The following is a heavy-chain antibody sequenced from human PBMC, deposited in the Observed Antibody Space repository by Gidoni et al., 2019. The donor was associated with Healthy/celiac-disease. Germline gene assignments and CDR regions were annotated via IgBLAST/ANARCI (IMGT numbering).Heavy chain of an antibody. Sequence: QLQLQESGPGLVKPSETLSLPCTVSGGPISSSSYYWGWIRQPPGKGLEWIGSIYYSGSTYYNPSLKSRVTISVDTSKNQFSLKLSSVTAADTAVYYCARYYSNYGGGFDYWGQGTLVTVSS. CDR1: GGPISSSSYY. V-gene: IGHV4-39*01. CDR2: IYYSGST. D-gene: IGHD4-4*01. J-gene: IGHJ4*02. CDR3: ARYYSNYGGGFDY.